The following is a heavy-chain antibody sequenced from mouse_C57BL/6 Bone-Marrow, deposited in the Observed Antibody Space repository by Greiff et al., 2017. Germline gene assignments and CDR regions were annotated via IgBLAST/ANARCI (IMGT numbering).Heavy chain of an antibody. CDR1: GYTFTDYV. CDR2: IFPGSGST. D-gene: IGHD1-1*01. Sequence: VMLVESGPELVKPGASVKMSCKASGYTFTDYVISWVKQRTGQGLEWIGEIFPGSGSTYYNEKFKGKATLTADKSSNTAYMQLSSLTSEDSAVYFCARGGYGTFAYWAKGLWSLSLQ. CDR3: ARGGYGTFAY. V-gene: IGHV1-77*01. J-gene: IGHJ3*01.